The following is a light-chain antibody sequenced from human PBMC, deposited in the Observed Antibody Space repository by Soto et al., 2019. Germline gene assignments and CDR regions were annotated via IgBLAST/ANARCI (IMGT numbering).Light chain of an antibody. CDR2: GAS. V-gene: IGKV3-20*01. CDR3: QQYGSSPPYT. J-gene: IGKJ2*01. Sequence: EIVLTQSPGTLSLSPGERATLSCRASQSVSSSYLAWYQQKPGQAPRLLIYGASSRATGIPDRFSGSGSGTDFTLTISRREPEEFAVYYCQQYGSSPPYTVGQGTKLEIK. CDR1: QSVSSSY.